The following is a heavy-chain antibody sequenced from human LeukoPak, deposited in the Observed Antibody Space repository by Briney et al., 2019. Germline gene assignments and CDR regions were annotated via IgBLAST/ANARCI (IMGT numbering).Heavy chain of an antibody. J-gene: IGHJ4*02. CDR2: ISGSGGST. D-gene: IGHD6-19*01. V-gene: IGHV3-23*01. CDR1: GFTFSSYA. CDR3: AKDIRSSGRSKYSDY. Sequence: GGSLRLSCAASGFTFSSYAMSWVRQAPGKGLEWVSTISGSGGSTYYADSVKGRFTISRDNSKNTLYLQMNSLRAEDTAVYYCAKDIRSSGRSKYSDYWGQGTLVTVSS.